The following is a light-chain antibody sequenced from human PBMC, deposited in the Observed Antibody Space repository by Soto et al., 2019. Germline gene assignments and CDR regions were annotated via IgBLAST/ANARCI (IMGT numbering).Light chain of an antibody. Sequence: QSVLTQPPSVSGAPGQRVTISCTGSSSNIGAGYDVHWYQQLPGTDPKLLIYGNSNRPSGVPDRFSGSKSGTSASLAITGLQAEDEAVYYCQSYDSSLSYVFGPGTKVTVL. CDR2: GNS. CDR1: SSNIGAGYD. CDR3: QSYDSSLSYV. J-gene: IGLJ1*01. V-gene: IGLV1-40*01.